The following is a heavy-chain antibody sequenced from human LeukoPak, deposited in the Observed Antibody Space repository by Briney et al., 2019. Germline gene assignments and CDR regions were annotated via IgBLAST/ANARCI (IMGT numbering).Heavy chain of an antibody. CDR1: GGSISSYY. CDR3: ARETSQKGAHYMDV. V-gene: IGHV4-59*01. J-gene: IGHJ6*03. Sequence: SETLSLICTVSGGSISSYYWSWIRQPPGKGLEWIGYIYYSGSTNYKSSLKSRVTISVDTSKNQFSLKLSSVTAADTAVYYCARETSQKGAHYMDVWGKGTTVTVSS. CDR2: IYYSGST. D-gene: IGHD3-16*01.